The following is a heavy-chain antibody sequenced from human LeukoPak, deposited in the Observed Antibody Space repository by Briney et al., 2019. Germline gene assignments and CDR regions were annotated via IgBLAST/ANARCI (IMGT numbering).Heavy chain of an antibody. J-gene: IGHJ6*03. D-gene: IGHD2-2*01. CDR2: INPNSGGT. Sequence: GASVKVSCKASGYTFTGYYMHWVRQAPGQGLEWMGWINPNSGGTNYAQKFQGRVTMTRDTSISTAYVELSRLRSDDTAVYYCARAASRDCSSTSCYPYYYYYMDVWGKGTTVTVSS. CDR3: ARAASRDCSSTSCYPYYYYYMDV. V-gene: IGHV1-2*02. CDR1: GYTFTGYY.